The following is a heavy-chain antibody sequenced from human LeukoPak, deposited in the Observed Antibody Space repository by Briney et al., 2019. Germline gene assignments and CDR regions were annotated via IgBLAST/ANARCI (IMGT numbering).Heavy chain of an antibody. CDR3: ARLEQWGYFDY. J-gene: IGHJ4*02. CDR2: IYYSGST. V-gene: IGHV4-59*01. CDR1: GGSISSYY. Sequence: PSETLSLTCTVSGGSISSYYWSWIRQPPGKGLEWIGYIYYSGSTNYNPSLKSRVTISVDTSKNQFSLKLSSVTAADTAVYYCARLEQWGYFDYWGQGTLVTVSS. D-gene: IGHD6-19*01.